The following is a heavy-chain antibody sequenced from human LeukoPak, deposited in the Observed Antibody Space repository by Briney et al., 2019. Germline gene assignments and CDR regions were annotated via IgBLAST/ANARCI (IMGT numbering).Heavy chain of an antibody. CDR2: IYYSGST. Sequence: SETLSLTCTVSGGSISSSSYYWGWIRQPPGKGLEWIGSIYYSGSTYYNPSLKSRVTISVDTSKNQFSLKLSSVTAADTAVYYCALGERSDTGWASNVDYWGQGTLVTVSS. V-gene: IGHV4-39*01. D-gene: IGHD1-1*01. J-gene: IGHJ4*02. CDR3: ALGERSDTGWASNVDY. CDR1: GGSISSSSYY.